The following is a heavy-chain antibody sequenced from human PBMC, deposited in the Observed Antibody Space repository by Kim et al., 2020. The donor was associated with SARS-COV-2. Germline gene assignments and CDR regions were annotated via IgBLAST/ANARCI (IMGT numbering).Heavy chain of an antibody. Sequence: GGSLRLSCAASGFTFNSEPMTWVRQAPGKGLEWVSIISGSGSVSHYGDSVRGRFTVSRDNSKNTVYLQLNSLRAEDTAVNYCAKAKYGSSWFFDYWGQGT. CDR3: AKAKYGSSWFFDY. V-gene: IGHV3-23*01. D-gene: IGHD2-2*01. CDR2: ISGSGSVS. CDR1: GFTFNSEP. J-gene: IGHJ4*02.